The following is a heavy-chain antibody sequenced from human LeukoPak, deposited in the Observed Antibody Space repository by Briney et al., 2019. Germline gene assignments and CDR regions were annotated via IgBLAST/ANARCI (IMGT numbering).Heavy chain of an antibody. V-gene: IGHV1-18*01. J-gene: IGHJ5*02. CDR1: GYTFTSYG. D-gene: IGHD3-22*01. CDR2: NSAYNGNT. Sequence: GASVKVSCKASGYTFTSYGISWVRQAPGQGLEWMGWNSAYNGNTNYAQRLQGRVTMTTDTSTSTAYMELRSLRSDDTAVYYCARDPPTYYYDSSGAYNWFDPWGQGTLVTVSS. CDR3: ARDPPTYYYDSSGAYNWFDP.